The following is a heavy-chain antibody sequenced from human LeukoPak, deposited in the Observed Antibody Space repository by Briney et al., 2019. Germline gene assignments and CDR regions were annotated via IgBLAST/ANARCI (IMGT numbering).Heavy chain of an antibody. J-gene: IGHJ6*03. V-gene: IGHV3-23*01. CDR1: GFTFSSYA. Sequence: GGSLRLSCAASGFTFSSYATSWVRQAPGKGLEWVSAISGSGGSTYYADSVKGRFTISRDNSKNTLYLQMNSLRAEDTAVYYCAKVGFGEFNYYYYYMDVWGKGTTVTVSS. D-gene: IGHD3-10*01. CDR2: ISGSGGST. CDR3: AKVGFGEFNYYYYYMDV.